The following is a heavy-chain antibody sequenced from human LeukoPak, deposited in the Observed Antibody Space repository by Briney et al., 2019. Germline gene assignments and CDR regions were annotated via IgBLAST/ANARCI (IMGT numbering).Heavy chain of an antibody. D-gene: IGHD2-21*02. CDR2: TSGIGGST. CDR3: AKESAYCGSDCRSLSDY. J-gene: IGHJ4*02. V-gene: IGHV3-23*01. Sequence: GGSLRLSSAASGFTLSSYAMSWVRQAAGKGLEWVSFTSGIGGSTYYAPSVKGRFTISRDNSKNTLSLQMNSLRAEDTAVYYCAKESAYCGSDCRSLSDYWGQGTLVTVSS. CDR1: GFTLSSYA.